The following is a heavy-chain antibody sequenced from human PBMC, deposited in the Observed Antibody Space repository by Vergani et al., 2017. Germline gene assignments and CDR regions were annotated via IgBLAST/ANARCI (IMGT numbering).Heavy chain of an antibody. D-gene: IGHD3-3*01. J-gene: IGHJ5*02. CDR3: ARVILATLGLGYDFWSGSHNWFDP. CDR1: GGSISSYY. V-gene: IGHV4-59*12. CDR2: IYYSGST. Sequence: QVQLQESGPGLVKPSETLSLTCTVSGGSISSYYWSWIRQPPGKGLEWIGYIYYSGSTYYNPSLKSRVTISVDTSKNQFSLKLSSVTAADTAVYYCARVILATLGLGYDFWSGSHNWFDPWGQGTLVTVSS.